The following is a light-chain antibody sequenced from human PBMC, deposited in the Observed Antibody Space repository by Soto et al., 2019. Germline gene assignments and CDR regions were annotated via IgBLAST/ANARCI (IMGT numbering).Light chain of an antibody. CDR3: QQTHAVPLT. CDR2: GAS. CDR1: QPIADY. Sequence: DVQMTQSPASLSASVGDRVTIACRAGQPIADYLNWYQQKPGEAPKVLIFGASSLRRGVPSRFSGSGYGTDFTLTINNLQPEDFATYYCQQTHAVPLTFGQGTRL. J-gene: IGKJ5*01. V-gene: IGKV1-39*01.